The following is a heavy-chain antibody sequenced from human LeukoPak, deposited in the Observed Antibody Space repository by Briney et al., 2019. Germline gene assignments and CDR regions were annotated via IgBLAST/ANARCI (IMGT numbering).Heavy chain of an antibody. V-gene: IGHV1-18*04. J-gene: IGHJ3*02. CDR3: ARDGLFVVVPAARGDAFDI. CDR1: GYTFTSYG. Sequence: ASVKVSCKASGYTFTSYGISWVRQAPGQGLEWMGWTSAYNGNTNYAQKLQGRVTMTTDTSTSTAYMELRSLRSDDTAVYYCARDGLFVVVPAARGDAFDIWGQGTMVTVSS. D-gene: IGHD2-2*01. CDR2: TSAYNGNT.